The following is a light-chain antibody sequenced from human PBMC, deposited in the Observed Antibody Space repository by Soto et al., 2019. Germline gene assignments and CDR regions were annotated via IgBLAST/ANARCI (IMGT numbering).Light chain of an antibody. J-gene: IGLJ2*01. CDR2: GNS. V-gene: IGLV1-40*01. CDR1: SSNIGAGYD. Sequence: VLTQPPSVSGAPGQRVTISCTGSSSNIGAGYDVHWYQQLPGTAPKLLIYGNSNRPSGVPDRFSGSKSGTSASLAITGLQAEDEADYYCQSYDSSLSGVVFGGGTKVTVL. CDR3: QSYDSSLSGVV.